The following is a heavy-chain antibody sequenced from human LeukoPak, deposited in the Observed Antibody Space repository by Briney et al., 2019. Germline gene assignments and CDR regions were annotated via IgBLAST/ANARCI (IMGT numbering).Heavy chain of an antibody. CDR1: GYSFTSYW. J-gene: IGHJ4*02. Sequence: GESLKISCKGSGYSFTSYWIAWVRQMPGKGLEWMGIIYPGDSDTTYSPSFQGQVTISADKSITTACLQWSSVKASDNAMYYCARRIAVAGADGFDFWGQGTLVTVSS. CDR2: IYPGDSDT. V-gene: IGHV5-51*01. D-gene: IGHD6-19*01. CDR3: ARRIAVAGADGFDF.